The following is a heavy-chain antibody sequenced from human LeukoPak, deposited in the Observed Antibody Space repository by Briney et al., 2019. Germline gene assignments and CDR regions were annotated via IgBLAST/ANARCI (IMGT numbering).Heavy chain of an antibody. V-gene: IGHV3-15*07. Sequence: PGGFLRLSCAASGFTFSNAWMNWVRQAPGKGLEWVGRIKSKTDGGTTDYAAPVKGRFTISRDDSKNTLYLQMNSLKTEDTAVYYCTTDPIYYDSSGYYYTWGQGTLVTVSS. CDR3: TTDPIYYDSSGYYYT. CDR2: IKSKTDGGTT. D-gene: IGHD3-22*01. J-gene: IGHJ5*02. CDR1: GFTFSNAW.